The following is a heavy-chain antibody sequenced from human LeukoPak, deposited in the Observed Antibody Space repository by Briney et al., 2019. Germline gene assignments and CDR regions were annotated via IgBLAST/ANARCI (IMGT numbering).Heavy chain of an antibody. V-gene: IGHV3-15*01. D-gene: IGHD3-9*01. J-gene: IGHJ4*02. CDR1: GFTFNNYA. CDR2: IKSKTDGGTT. CDR3: TTTLMTGYYPPVY. Sequence: PGGSLRLSCAASGFTFNNYAMIWVRQAPGKGLEWVGRIKSKTDGGTTNYAAPVKGRFTISRDDSKNTLYLQMNSLKTEDTAVYYCTTTLMTGYYPPVYWGQGTLVTVSS.